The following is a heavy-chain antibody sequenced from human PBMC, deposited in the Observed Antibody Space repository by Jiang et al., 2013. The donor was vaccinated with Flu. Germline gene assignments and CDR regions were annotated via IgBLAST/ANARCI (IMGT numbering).Heavy chain of an antibody. D-gene: IGHD3-10*01. Sequence: GAEVKKPGSSVKVSCKASGGTFSSYAISWVRQAPGQGLEWMGRIIPILGIANYAQKFQGRVTITADKSTSTAYMELSSLRSEDTAVYYCARALNYYGSGSYLETNDWGQGTLVTVSS. CDR1: GGTFSSYA. J-gene: IGHJ4*02. CDR2: IIPILGIA. V-gene: IGHV1-69*04. CDR3: ARALNYYGSGSYLETND.